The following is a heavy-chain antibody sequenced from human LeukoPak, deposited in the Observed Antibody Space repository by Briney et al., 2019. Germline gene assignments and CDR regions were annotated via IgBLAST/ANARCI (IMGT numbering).Heavy chain of an antibody. V-gene: IGHV3-48*04. D-gene: IGHD3-22*01. CDR1: GFTISPYS. J-gene: IGHJ3*01. CDR3: ARALTSRDSSGYFIDAFDV. Sequence: GGSLRLSCAASGFTISPYSMNWVRQAPGKGLEWVSYISSSSSTIYNADSVKGRFTISRDNAKNSLYLQMNSLRAEDTAVYYCARALTSRDSSGYFIDAFDVWGQGTMATVSS. CDR2: ISSSSSTI.